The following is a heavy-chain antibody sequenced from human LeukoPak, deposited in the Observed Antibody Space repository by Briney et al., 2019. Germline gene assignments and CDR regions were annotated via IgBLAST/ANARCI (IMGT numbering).Heavy chain of an antibody. J-gene: IGHJ4*02. V-gene: IGHV3-33*06. CDR3: AKETESSWHIRPFYYFDY. D-gene: IGHD6-13*01. Sequence: GGSLRLSCAASGFTFSSYGMHWVRQAPGKGLEWVAVIWYDGSNKYYADSVKRRFTISRDNSKNTLYLQMNSLRAEDTAVYYCAKETESSWHIRPFYYFDYWGQGTLVTVSS. CDR2: IWYDGSNK. CDR1: GFTFSSYG.